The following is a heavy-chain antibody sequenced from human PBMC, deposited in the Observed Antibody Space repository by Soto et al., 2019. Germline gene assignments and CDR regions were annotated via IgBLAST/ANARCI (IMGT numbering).Heavy chain of an antibody. CDR3: ARRYCTTDVSSYFDC. Sequence: PGGSLRLSCAGSGFTFSDHYMDWVRQAPGKGLEWVGRSRNKAKSYTTDYAASVKGRFSISRDDSKNSLYLQMDSLKTEDTAVYYCARRYCTTDVSSYFDCWGQGTLVTVSS. V-gene: IGHV3-72*01. CDR2: SRNKAKSYTT. D-gene: IGHD2-8*01. J-gene: IGHJ4*02. CDR1: GFTFSDHY.